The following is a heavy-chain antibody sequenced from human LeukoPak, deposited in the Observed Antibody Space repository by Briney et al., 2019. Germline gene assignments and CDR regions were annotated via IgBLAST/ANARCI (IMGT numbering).Heavy chain of an antibody. CDR2: IIPIFGTA. V-gene: IGHV1-69*05. Sequence: ASVKVSCKASGGTFSSYAISWVRQAPGQGLEWMGGIIPIFGTANYAQKFQGRVTITTDESTSTAYMELSSLRSEDTAVYYCAAEQWLARGYFDYWGQGTLVTVFS. J-gene: IGHJ4*02. D-gene: IGHD6-19*01. CDR3: AAEQWLARGYFDY. CDR1: GGTFSSYA.